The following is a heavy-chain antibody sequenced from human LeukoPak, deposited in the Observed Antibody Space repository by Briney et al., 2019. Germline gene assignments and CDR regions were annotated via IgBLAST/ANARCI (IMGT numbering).Heavy chain of an antibody. V-gene: IGHV4-59*01. Sequence: PSETLSLTCTDSSASISSYYWSWIRQTPGQGLQWIGWIHYNGNTNYNPSLKSRVTMSSDMSKNQFSLNLRSVTAADTALYHCARSSGHYRSQIWGQGTMGTVSS. CDR3: ARSSGHYRSQI. D-gene: IGHD4-11*01. CDR1: SASISSYY. J-gene: IGHJ3*02. CDR2: IHYNGNT.